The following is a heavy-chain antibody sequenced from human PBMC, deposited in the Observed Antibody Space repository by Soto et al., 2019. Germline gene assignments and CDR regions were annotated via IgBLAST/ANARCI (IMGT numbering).Heavy chain of an antibody. CDR2: IYYSGST. Sequence: PSETLSLTCTVSGGSISSGGYYWSWIRQHPGKGLEWIGYIYYSGSTYYNPSLKSRVIISVDTSKNQFSLKLSSVTAADTAVYYCARDDEDYGGNVRLNYWGQGTLVTVSS. J-gene: IGHJ4*02. CDR3: ARDDEDYGGNVRLNY. V-gene: IGHV4-31*03. D-gene: IGHD4-17*01. CDR1: GGSISSGGYY.